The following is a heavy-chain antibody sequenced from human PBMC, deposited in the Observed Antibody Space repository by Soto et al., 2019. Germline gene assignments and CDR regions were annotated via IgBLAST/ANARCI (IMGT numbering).Heavy chain of an antibody. CDR1: GFAFDDYG. CDR2: INWNGGST. J-gene: IGHJ5*02. Sequence: GGSLRLSCAASGFAFDDYGMSWVRQAPGKGLEWVSGINWNGGSTGYADSVKGRFTISRDNAKNSLYLQMNSLRAEDTALYHCARDRTSGGWFDPWGQGTLVTVSS. V-gene: IGHV3-20*01. CDR3: ARDRTSGGWFDP. D-gene: IGHD2-8*02.